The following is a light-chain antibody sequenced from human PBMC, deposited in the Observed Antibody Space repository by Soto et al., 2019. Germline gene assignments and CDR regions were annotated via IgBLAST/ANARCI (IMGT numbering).Light chain of an antibody. J-gene: IGKJ4*01. CDR1: QGINSN. Sequence: IQLTQSPSSLSASVGDRVTITCRASQGINSNLAWYQQKPGNAPKLLIYGASTLQSGVPSRFSGSGSGAGFTLTISSLQPEDFATYYYQQFKIYPLTFGGGTKVDIK. CDR3: QQFKIYPLT. CDR2: GAS. V-gene: IGKV1-9*01.